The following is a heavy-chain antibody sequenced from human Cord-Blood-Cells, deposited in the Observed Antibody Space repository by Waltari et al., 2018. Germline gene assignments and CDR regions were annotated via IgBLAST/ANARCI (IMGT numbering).Heavy chain of an antibody. Sequence: QVQLVESGGGVVQPGRSLRLSCAASGFTFSSYGMHWVRQAPGKGREWVAVIWYDGSNKYYADSGKGRFTISRDNSKNTLYLQMNSLRAEDTAVYYCARDQIPGYSSSYFDYWGQGTLVTVSS. CDR1: GFTFSSYG. V-gene: IGHV3-33*01. CDR3: ARDQIPGYSSSYFDY. J-gene: IGHJ4*02. CDR2: IWYDGSNK. D-gene: IGHD6-13*01.